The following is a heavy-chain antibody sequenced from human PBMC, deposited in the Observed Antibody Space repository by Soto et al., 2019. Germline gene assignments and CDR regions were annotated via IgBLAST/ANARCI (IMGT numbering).Heavy chain of an antibody. J-gene: IGHJ4*02. D-gene: IGHD6-6*01. CDR3: AKDIGEYSRAGFDY. CDR1: GFTFDDYA. CDR2: ISWNSGSI. Sequence: EVQLVESGGGLVQPGRSLRLSCAASGFTFDDYAMHWVRQAPGKGLEWVSGISWNSGSIGYADSVKGRFTISRDNAKNSLYLQMNSLRAEDTALYYCAKDIGEYSRAGFDYWGQGTLVTVSS. V-gene: IGHV3-9*01.